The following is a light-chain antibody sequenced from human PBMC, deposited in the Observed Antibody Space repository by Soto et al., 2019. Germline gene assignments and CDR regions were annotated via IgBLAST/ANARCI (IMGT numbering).Light chain of an antibody. CDR3: QQYNTWPPDRT. J-gene: IGKJ1*01. CDR1: QSVGSN. Sequence: EIVMTQSPATLSVSPGDRAALSCRASQSVGSNLAWYQQKPGQAPRLLIYGASTRATGIPARFSGSGSGTELTLTISSLQSEDFAIYFCQQYNTWPPDRTFGQGTKVEIK. V-gene: IGKV3-15*01. CDR2: GAS.